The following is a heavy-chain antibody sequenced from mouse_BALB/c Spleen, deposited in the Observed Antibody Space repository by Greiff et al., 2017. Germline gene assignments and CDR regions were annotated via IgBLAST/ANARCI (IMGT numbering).Heavy chain of an antibody. CDR2: INPYNGGT. CDR3: ARGAITTVVATGFAY. D-gene: IGHD1-1*01. J-gene: IGHJ3*01. V-gene: IGHV1-26*01. Sequence: VVKPGASMKISCKASGYSFTGYTMNWVKQSHGKNLEWIGLINPYNGGTSYNQKFKGKATLTVDKSSSTAYMELLSLTSEDSAVYYCARGAITTVVATGFAYWGQGTLVTVSA. CDR1: GYSFTGYT.